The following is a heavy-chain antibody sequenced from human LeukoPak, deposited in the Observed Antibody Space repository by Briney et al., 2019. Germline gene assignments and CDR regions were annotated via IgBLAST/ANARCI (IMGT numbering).Heavy chain of an antibody. CDR1: GYTFTGYY. V-gene: IGHV1-2*02. CDR2: ISPKSGGT. CDR3: TSPAGPDDAFDI. J-gene: IGHJ3*02. Sequence: ASVTVSRKASGYTFTGYYMHWVRQAPGQGLEWMGWISPKSGGTKYAQKFQGRVTMTRDTSISTAYMELSRLRSDDTAVYYCTSPAGPDDAFDIWGQGTMVTVSS.